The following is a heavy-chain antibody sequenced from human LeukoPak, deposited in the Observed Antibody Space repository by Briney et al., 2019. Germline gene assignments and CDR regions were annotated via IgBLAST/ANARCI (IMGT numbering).Heavy chain of an antibody. Sequence: GGSLRLSCEASGFTFSSYWMHWVRQAPGKGLVWVSRIASDGSSTIYADSVKGRFTISRDNAKNTLYLQMNSLRAEDTAVYYCARTNYYDSSGYPFDYWGQGTLVTVSS. CDR2: IASDGSST. V-gene: IGHV3-74*01. J-gene: IGHJ4*02. D-gene: IGHD3-22*01. CDR1: GFTFSSYW. CDR3: ARTNYYDSSGYPFDY.